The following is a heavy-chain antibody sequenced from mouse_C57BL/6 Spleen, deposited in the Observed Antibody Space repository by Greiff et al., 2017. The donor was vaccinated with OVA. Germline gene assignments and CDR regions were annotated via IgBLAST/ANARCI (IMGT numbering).Heavy chain of an antibody. Sequence: QVQLQQPGAELVKPGASVKLSCKASGYTFTSYWMHWVKQRPGQGLEWIGMIHPNSGSTNYNEKFKSKATLTVDKSSSTAYMQLSSLTSEDSAVYFCARRDIRRGFAYWGQGTLVTVSA. V-gene: IGHV1-64*01. CDR2: IHPNSGST. J-gene: IGHJ3*01. CDR1: GYTFTSYW. CDR3: ARRDIRRGFAY. D-gene: IGHD2-12*01.